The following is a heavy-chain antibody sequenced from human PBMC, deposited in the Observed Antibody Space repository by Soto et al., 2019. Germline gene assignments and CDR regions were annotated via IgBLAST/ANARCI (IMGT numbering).Heavy chain of an antibody. CDR3: AHSDGGYEIIYFDF. V-gene: IGHV2-5*01. CDR2: IYYNDDR. Sequence: QITLQESGPTLVKPTQTLTLTCTFSGFSFTTAGVAVGWMRQTPGGALEWLTVIYYNDDRRFSPSLKTRLTITGDTHNTQVVLSLTNVTPGDTATYFCAHSDGGYEIIYFDFWGQGIPVTVSS. D-gene: IGHD5-12*01. J-gene: IGHJ4*02. CDR1: GFSFTTAGVA.